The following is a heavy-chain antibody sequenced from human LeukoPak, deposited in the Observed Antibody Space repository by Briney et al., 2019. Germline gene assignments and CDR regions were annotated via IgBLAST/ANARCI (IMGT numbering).Heavy chain of an antibody. J-gene: IGHJ6*03. Sequence: ASVKVSCKASGYTFTGYYIHWVRQAPGQGLEWMGGIIPIFGTANYAQKFQGRVTITADESTSTAYMELSSLRSEDTAVYYCASGLYYYDSSGYYGDYYYMDVWGKGTTVTISS. D-gene: IGHD3-22*01. CDR2: IIPIFGTA. CDR3: ASGLYYYDSSGYYGDYYYMDV. V-gene: IGHV1-69*13. CDR1: GYTFTGYY.